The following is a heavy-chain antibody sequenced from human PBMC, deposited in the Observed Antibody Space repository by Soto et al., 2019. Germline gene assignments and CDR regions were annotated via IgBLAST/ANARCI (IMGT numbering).Heavy chain of an antibody. CDR1: GGSLSSSSYY. J-gene: IGHJ4*02. CDR2: IYYSGST. Sequence: SETLSLTCTVSGGSLSSSSYYWGWIRQPPGKGLECIGSIYYSGSTYYNPSLKSRVTISVDTSKNQFSLKLSSVTAADTAVYYCARLVVYDTSGYYYQYWGQGTLVTVSS. V-gene: IGHV4-39*01. CDR3: ARLVVYDTSGYYYQY. D-gene: IGHD3-22*01.